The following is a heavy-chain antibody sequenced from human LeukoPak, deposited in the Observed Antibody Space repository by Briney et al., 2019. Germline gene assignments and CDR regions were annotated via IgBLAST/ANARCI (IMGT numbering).Heavy chain of an antibody. CDR2: ISGSGAST. D-gene: IGHD1-1*01. V-gene: IGHV3-23*01. CDR3: AKVVTFNSNCNIEEEGYFDY. J-gene: IGHJ4*02. CDR1: GFTFSSYA. Sequence: GGSLRLSCAASGFTFSSYAMSWVRQAPGKGLEWVSGISGSGASTYDADSVKGRFTISRDNSKNTLYLQMDSLRAEDTALYYCAKVVTFNSNCNIEEEGYFDYWGQGTLVTVSS.